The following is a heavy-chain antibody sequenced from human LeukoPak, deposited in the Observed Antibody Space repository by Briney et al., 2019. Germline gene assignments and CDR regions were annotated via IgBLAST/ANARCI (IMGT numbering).Heavy chain of an antibody. CDR3: ARDSGFAFDI. CDR1: GFTFSSYS. CDR2: TRSSDSTI. J-gene: IGHJ3*02. Sequence: GGSLTLSCAASGFTFSSYSMNWARQAPGKGLEWVSYTRSSDSTILYADSVKGRFTISTDNAKSAVFLQMNSLRVDDTAVYYCARDSGFAFDIWGQGTMVTVSS. V-gene: IGHV3-48*01.